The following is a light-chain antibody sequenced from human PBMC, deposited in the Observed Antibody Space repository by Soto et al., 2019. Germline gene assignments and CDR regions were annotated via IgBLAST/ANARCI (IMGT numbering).Light chain of an antibody. Sequence: QSALTQPASVSGSPGQSITISCTGTSSDVGGYNYVSWYQQHPGKAHKLMIYDVSNRPSGVSNRFSGSKSGNTASLTISGLQAEDEADYYCSSYTSSSTPYVFGTGTKLTV. V-gene: IGLV2-14*01. J-gene: IGLJ1*01. CDR2: DVS. CDR3: SSYTSSSTPYV. CDR1: SSDVGGYNY.